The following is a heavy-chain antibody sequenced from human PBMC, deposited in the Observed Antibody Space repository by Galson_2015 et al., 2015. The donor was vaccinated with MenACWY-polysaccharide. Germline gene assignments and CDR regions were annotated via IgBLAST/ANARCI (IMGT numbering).Heavy chain of an antibody. CDR1: GLTFGDYD. J-gene: IGHJ2*01. CDR3: ARDISSWYFDL. CDR2: IWHDGSKK. Sequence: SLRLSCAASGLTFGDYDVHWVRQAPGKGLEWVAVIWHDGSKKFYVDSVKGRFTISRDNSKSTLSLQMNSLRAEDTAVYYCARDISSWYFDLWGRGTLVTVSS. V-gene: IGHV3-33*01.